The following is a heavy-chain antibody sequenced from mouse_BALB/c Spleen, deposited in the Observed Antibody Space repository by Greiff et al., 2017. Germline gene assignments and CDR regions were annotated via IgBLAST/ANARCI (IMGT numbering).Heavy chain of an antibody. J-gene: IGHJ3*01. D-gene: IGHD4-1*01. CDR2: INPSSGYT. V-gene: IGHV1-7*01. Sequence: VQLQQSGAELAKPGASVKMSCKASGYTFTSYWMHWVKQRPGQGLEWIGYINPSSGYTNYNQKFKDKATLTADKSSSTAYMQLSSLTSEDSAVYYCARSSEKLGPFAYWGQGTLVTVSA. CDR3: ARSSEKLGPFAY. CDR1: GYTFTSYW.